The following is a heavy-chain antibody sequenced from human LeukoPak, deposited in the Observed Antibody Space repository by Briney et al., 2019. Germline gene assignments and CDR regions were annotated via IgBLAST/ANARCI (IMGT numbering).Heavy chain of an antibody. D-gene: IGHD2-15*01. CDR3: ARTLGYCSGGGCWRWFDP. CDR1: GGSITRGGYY. V-gene: IGHV4-31*03. J-gene: IGHJ5*02. Sequence: PSQTLSLTCTVSGGSITRGGYYWSWIRQSPGKGLEWIGYIYYSGSTYYNPSLKSRLTISVDTSKTQFSLKLSSVTAADTAVYYCARTLGYCSGGGCWRWFDPWGQGTLVTVSS. CDR2: IYYSGST.